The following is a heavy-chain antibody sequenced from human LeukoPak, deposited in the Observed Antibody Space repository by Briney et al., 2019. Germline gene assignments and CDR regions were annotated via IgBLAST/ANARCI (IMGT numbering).Heavy chain of an antibody. Sequence: GGSLRLSCAASGFTFNSYAMSWVRQAPGQGLDWVSGISGSGGDTYYAGSVKGRFTISRDNSKNALYLQMNSLRADDTAVYYCAKGHLSILFPFDSWGQGTLVTVSS. CDR2: ISGSGGDT. V-gene: IGHV3-23*01. D-gene: IGHD2-21*01. CDR3: AKGHLSILFPFDS. CDR1: GFTFNSYA. J-gene: IGHJ4*02.